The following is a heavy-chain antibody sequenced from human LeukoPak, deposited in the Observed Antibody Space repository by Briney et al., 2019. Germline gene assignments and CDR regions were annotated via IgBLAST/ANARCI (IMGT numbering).Heavy chain of an antibody. V-gene: IGHV4-34*01. CDR1: GGPFSDYY. Sequence: SETLSLTCAVYGGPFSDYYWSWIRQPPGKGLEWIGEINHSGSTNYNPSLKSRVTISVDTSKNQFSLKLNSVTAADTAVYYCARSNIDVYYYDSRANKDAFDMWGQGTMVTVSS. J-gene: IGHJ3*02. CDR3: ARSNIDVYYYDSRANKDAFDM. D-gene: IGHD3-22*01. CDR2: INHSGST.